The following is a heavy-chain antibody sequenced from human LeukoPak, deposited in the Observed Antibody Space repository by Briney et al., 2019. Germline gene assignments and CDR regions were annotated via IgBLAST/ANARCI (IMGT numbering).Heavy chain of an antibody. D-gene: IGHD1-1*01. CDR2: IYSGGST. CDR1: GFTVSSNH. CDR3: ARGPAGYN. Sequence: GGSLRLSCAASGFTVSSNHMSWVRQAPGKGLEWVSVIYSGGSTDYADSVKGRFTISRDNLKNTLYLQMNSLRVEDTAVYYCARGPAGYNWGQGTLVTFSS. V-gene: IGHV3-53*01. J-gene: IGHJ4*02.